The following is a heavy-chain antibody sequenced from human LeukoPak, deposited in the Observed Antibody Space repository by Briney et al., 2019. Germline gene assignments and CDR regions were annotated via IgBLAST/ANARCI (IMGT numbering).Heavy chain of an antibody. CDR2: ISGSGGST. Sequence: GGSLRLSCAASGFTFSSYAMSWVRQAPGKGLEWVSAISGSGGSTYYADSVKGRFTNSRDNSKNTLYLQMNSLRAEDTAVYYCAKGGYDYVWGSYRHFDYWGQGTLVTVSS. CDR1: GFTFSSYA. D-gene: IGHD3-16*02. J-gene: IGHJ4*02. V-gene: IGHV3-23*01. CDR3: AKGGYDYVWGSYRHFDY.